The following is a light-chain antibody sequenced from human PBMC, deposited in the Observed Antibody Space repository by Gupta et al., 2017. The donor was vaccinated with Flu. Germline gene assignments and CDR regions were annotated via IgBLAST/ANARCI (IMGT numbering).Light chain of an antibody. CDR1: EFLLHNNGYNY. J-gene: IGKJ2*03. V-gene: IGKV2-28*01. Sequence: LLMTQSPVPLAVSPGEPASKSRKSDEFLLHNNGYNYLDWYVQKPGQSPQLLIYFASNRAPGVPDRFRGSGSGTDFTLTISSVGAEDVGLYYCMQTQRVPHSSGRGTKLEI. CDR3: MQTQRVPHS. CDR2: FAS.